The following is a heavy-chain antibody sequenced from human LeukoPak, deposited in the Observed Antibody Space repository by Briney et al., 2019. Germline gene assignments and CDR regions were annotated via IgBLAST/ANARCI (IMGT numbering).Heavy chain of an antibody. CDR2: IYSGGST. Sequence: PGGSLRLSCAASGFTVSSNYMSWVRQAPGKGLEWVSVIYSGGSTYYADSVKGRFTISRDNSKNTLYLQMNSLRAEDTAVYYCARDPYCGGDCYHAFDIWGQGTMVTVSS. CDR1: GFTVSSNY. V-gene: IGHV3-53*05. D-gene: IGHD2-21*02. CDR3: ARDPYCGGDCYHAFDI. J-gene: IGHJ3*02.